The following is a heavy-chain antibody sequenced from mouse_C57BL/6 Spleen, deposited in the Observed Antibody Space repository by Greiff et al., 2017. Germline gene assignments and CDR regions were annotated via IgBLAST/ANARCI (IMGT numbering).Heavy chain of an antibody. CDR1: GFTFSCYT. D-gene: IGHD2-4*01. CDR3: AREAYDYVPFAY. J-gene: IGHJ3*01. CDR2: ISGGGGNT. Sequence: EVKLVESWGGLVKPGGSLQLSCAASGFTFSCYTLSWVRPTPEKRLAWVATISGGGGNTYYPDSVKGRFTISRDNAKNTLYLQMSSLRSEDTALYYCAREAYDYVPFAYWGQGTLVTVSA. V-gene: IGHV5-9*01.